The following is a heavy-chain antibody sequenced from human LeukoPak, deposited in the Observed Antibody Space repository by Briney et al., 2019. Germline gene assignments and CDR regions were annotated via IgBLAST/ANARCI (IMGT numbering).Heavy chain of an antibody. V-gene: IGHV3-21*01. CDR3: ARDPIVVVPAAMPEFFDY. CDR2: ISSSSSYI. CDR1: GFTFSSYS. D-gene: IGHD2-2*01. J-gene: IGHJ4*02. Sequence: GGSLRLSCAASGFTFSSYSMNWVRQAPGKGLEWVSSISSSSSYIYYADSVKGRFTLSRDNAKNSLYLQMNSLRAEDTAVYYCARDPIVVVPAAMPEFFDYWGQGTLVTVSS.